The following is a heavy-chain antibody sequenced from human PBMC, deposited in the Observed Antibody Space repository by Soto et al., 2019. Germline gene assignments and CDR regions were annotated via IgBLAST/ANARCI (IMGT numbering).Heavy chain of an antibody. D-gene: IGHD3-22*01. CDR3: ARETSSVSFFDL. J-gene: IGHJ2*01. Sequence: GASVKVSCKASGYTFTSFGINGVRQAPGQGLEWMGWISGYNGNTNYAQNFQDRVTMTTDTSTSTAYMELRSLRSDDTAVYFCARETSSVSFFDLWGRGTLVTVSS. V-gene: IGHV1-18*01. CDR1: GYTFTSFG. CDR2: ISGYNGNT.